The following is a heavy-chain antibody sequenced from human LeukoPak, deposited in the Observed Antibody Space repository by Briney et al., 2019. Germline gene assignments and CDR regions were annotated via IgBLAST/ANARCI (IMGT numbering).Heavy chain of an antibody. Sequence: SETLSLTCTVSGGSISSSSYYWGWIRQPPGKGLEWIGSIYYSGSTYYNPSLKSRVTISVDTSKNQFSLKLSSVTAADTAVYYCARRVGWLQSADIWGQGTIVTVSS. J-gene: IGHJ3*02. V-gene: IGHV4-39*01. D-gene: IGHD5-24*01. CDR1: GGSISSSSYY. CDR2: IYYSGST. CDR3: ARRVGWLQSADI.